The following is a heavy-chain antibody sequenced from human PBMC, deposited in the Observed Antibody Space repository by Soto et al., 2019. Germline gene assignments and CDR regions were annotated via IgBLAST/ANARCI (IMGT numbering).Heavy chain of an antibody. CDR3: ARYSYSNYYYYYIDV. CDR2: ISGSGGST. D-gene: IGHD4-4*01. Sequence: GVSLRLSCAASGFTFSSYAMSWVRQAPGKGLEWVSAISGSGGSTYYADSVKGRFTISRDNSKNTLYLQMNSLRAEDTAVYYCARYSYSNYYYYYIDVWGKGTTVTVSS. J-gene: IGHJ6*03. V-gene: IGHV3-23*01. CDR1: GFTFSSYA.